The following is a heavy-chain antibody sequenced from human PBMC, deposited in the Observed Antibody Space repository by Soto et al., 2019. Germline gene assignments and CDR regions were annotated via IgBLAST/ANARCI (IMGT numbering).Heavy chain of an antibody. CDR2: IYPGDSDT. V-gene: IGHV5-51*01. D-gene: IGHD6-19*01. CDR1: GYSFTSYW. Sequence: PGESLKISCKGSGYSFTSYWIGWVRQMPGKGLEWMGIIYPGDSDTRYSPSFQGQVTISADKSISTAYLQWSSLKASDTAMYYCARGGIAVAGTGHYYGMDVWGQGTTVTVSS. J-gene: IGHJ6*02. CDR3: ARGGIAVAGTGHYYGMDV.